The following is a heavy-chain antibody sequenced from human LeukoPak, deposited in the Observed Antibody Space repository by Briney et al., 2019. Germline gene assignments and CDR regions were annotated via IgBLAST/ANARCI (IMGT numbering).Heavy chain of an antibody. V-gene: IGHV3-30*18. CDR2: ISYDGSNK. J-gene: IGHJ4*02. CDR1: GFTFSSYG. CDR3: AKARSAGVVVAALDY. Sequence: PGGPLRLSCAASGFTFSSYGMHWVRQAPGKGLEWVAVISYDGSNKYYADSVKGRFTISRDNSKNTLYLQMNSLRAEDTAVYYCAKARSAGVVVAALDYWGQGTLVTVSS. D-gene: IGHD2-15*01.